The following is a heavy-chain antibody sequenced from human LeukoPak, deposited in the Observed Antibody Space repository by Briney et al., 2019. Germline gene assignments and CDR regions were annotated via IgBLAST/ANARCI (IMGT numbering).Heavy chain of an antibody. Sequence: PGGSLRLSCAASGFAFSSYAMSWVRQAPGKRLEWVANVQQDGSEKYYVDSVKGRFTISRDNAKNSVYLQMNSLRAEDTAIYYCATTLNIATAGYFWGQGTLVTVSS. J-gene: IGHJ4*02. CDR1: GFAFSSYA. V-gene: IGHV3-7*01. CDR2: VQQDGSEK. CDR3: ATTLNIATAGYF. D-gene: IGHD6-13*01.